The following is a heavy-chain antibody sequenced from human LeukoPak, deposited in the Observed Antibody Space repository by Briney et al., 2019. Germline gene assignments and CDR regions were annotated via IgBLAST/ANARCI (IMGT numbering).Heavy chain of an antibody. CDR1: GFSFSSYG. J-gene: IGHJ4*02. CDR3: VRQMVGASFDY. V-gene: IGHV3-7*01. Sequence: PGGSLRLSCAASGFSFSSYGMDWVRQAPGKGLEWVANIKQDGSETYYVDSVRGRFTFSRDNAENSVYLQMNSLRAEDTAVYYCVRQMVGASFDYWGQGTLVTVSS. D-gene: IGHD1-26*01. CDR2: IKQDGSET.